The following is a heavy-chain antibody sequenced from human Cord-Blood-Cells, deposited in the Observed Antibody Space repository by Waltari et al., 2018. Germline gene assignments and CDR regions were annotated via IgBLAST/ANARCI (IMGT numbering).Heavy chain of an antibody. D-gene: IGHD2-15*01. V-gene: IGHV3-15*01. Sequence: EVQLVESGGGLVKPGGSLRLSCAASGFTFSNAWMSWVRQAPGKGLEWVGRIKSKTDGGTTDYAAPVKGRFTISRDDSKNTLYLQMNSLKTEDTAVYYCTSCYYYYYYMDVWGKGTTVTVSS. J-gene: IGHJ6*03. CDR3: TSCYYYYYYMDV. CDR1: GFTFSNAW. CDR2: IKSKTDGGTT.